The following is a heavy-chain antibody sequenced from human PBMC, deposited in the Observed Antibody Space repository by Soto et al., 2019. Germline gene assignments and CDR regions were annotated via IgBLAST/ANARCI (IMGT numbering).Heavy chain of an antibody. Sequence: VGSLRLSCVASGFTFTSYWMSWVRQAPGKGLEWVANIKGDGSEKKYVDSVKGRFTISRDNAHNSVSLQMNSLRAEDTALYYCGRDEVRNGVGVWGQGTKVTVSS. CDR1: GFTFTSYW. CDR2: IKGDGSEK. CDR3: GRDEVRNGVGV. J-gene: IGHJ6*02. V-gene: IGHV3-7*01.